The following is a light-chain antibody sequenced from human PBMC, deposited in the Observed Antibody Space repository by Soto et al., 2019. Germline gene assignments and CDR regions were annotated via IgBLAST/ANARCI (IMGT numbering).Light chain of an antibody. V-gene: IGLV2-14*01. CDR2: EVS. CDR1: SSDVGGYNY. Sequence: QSALTQPASVSGSPGQSITISCTGTSSDVGGYNYVSWYQQHPGKAPKLMIYEVSNRPSGVSNRFSGSKSGNTASPTISGLQAEDEADYYCSSYTSSSTDVLGTGTKVTVL. J-gene: IGLJ1*01. CDR3: SSYTSSSTDV.